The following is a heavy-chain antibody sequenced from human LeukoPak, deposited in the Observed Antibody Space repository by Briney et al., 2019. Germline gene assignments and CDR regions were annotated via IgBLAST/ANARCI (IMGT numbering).Heavy chain of an antibody. Sequence: GESLKISCKGSGYSFTSYWIGWVRQMPGKGLEWMGIIYPGDSDTRYSPSFQGQVTISADESISTAYLQWSSLKASDTTMYYCARRSIAAAGTGPGDYWGQGTLVTVSS. CDR1: GYSFTSYW. J-gene: IGHJ4*02. V-gene: IGHV5-51*01. CDR3: ARRSIAAAGTGPGDY. D-gene: IGHD6-13*01. CDR2: IYPGDSDT.